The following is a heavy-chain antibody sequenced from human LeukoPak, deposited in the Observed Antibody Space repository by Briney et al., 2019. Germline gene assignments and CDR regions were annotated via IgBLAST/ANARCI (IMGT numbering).Heavy chain of an antibody. V-gene: IGHV1-46*01. CDR2: INPSGGST. CDR1: GYTFTSYY. D-gene: IGHD5-12*01. Sequence: GASVKVSCKASGYTFTSYYMHWMRQAPGQGLEWVGIINPSGGSTSYAQKFQGRVTMTRDTSTSTVYMELSSLRSEDTAVYYCARGGEWLDAFDIWGQGTMVTVSS. J-gene: IGHJ3*02. CDR3: ARGGEWLDAFDI.